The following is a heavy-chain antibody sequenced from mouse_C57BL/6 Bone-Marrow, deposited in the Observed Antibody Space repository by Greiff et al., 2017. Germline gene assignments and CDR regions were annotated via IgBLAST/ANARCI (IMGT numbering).Heavy chain of an antibody. CDR2: IDPSDSET. CDR3: ARGGYFDY. CDR1: GYTFTSYW. D-gene: IGHD1-1*02. J-gene: IGHJ2*01. V-gene: IGHV1-52*01. Sequence: VQLQQPGAELVRPGSSVKLSCKSSGYTFTSYWMHWVKQRPIQGLEWIGNIDPSDSETHYNQKFKDKATLTVDKSSSTAYMQLSSLTSEDSAVYYCARGGYFDYWGQGATLTVSS.